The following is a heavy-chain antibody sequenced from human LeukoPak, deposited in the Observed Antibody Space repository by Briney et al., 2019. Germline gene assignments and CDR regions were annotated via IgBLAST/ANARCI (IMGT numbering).Heavy chain of an antibody. D-gene: IGHD6-25*01. Sequence: GGSLRLSCVVSGFNSEDHAMHWVRQAPGKGLEWVSGIYWSSSGTGYADSVKGRFTISRDNAKNSLFLQMDSLRTEDTALYYCAKDMRRLETNYYYGMDVWGQGTTVTVSS. CDR1: GFNSEDHA. J-gene: IGHJ6*02. CDR2: IYWSSSGT. CDR3: AKDMRRLETNYYYGMDV. V-gene: IGHV3-9*02.